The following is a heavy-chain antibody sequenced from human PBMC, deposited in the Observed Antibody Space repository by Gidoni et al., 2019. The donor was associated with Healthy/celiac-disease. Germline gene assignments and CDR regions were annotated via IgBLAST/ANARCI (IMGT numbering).Heavy chain of an antibody. D-gene: IGHD3-3*01. V-gene: IGHV3-43*02. J-gene: IGHJ6*02. CDR2: ISGDGGST. CDR1: GFTFADYA. CDR3: AKDIPPPLFTIFGVFFIDYGMDV. Sequence: EVQLVESGGGVVQPGGSLRLSCAASGFTFADYALNWGRQAPGKGLEWVSLISGDGGSTYYADSVKGRFTISRDNSKNSLYLQMNSLRTEDTALYYCAKDIPPPLFTIFGVFFIDYGMDVWGQGTTVTVSS.